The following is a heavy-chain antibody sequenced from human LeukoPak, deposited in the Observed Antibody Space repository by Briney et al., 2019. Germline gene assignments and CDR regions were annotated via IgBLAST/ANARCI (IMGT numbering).Heavy chain of an antibody. Sequence: PGGSLRLSCAASGFTFSRYGMHWVRQAPGKGLEWVAVIWCDGGNKRYADSVEGRFTISRDNSKNMLYLQMNSLRAEDTAVYYCARDPPENTWFGYFDYWGQGALVTVSS. CDR3: ARDPPENTWFGYFDY. J-gene: IGHJ4*02. D-gene: IGHD3-10*01. V-gene: IGHV3-33*01. CDR2: IWCDGGNK. CDR1: GFTFSRYG.